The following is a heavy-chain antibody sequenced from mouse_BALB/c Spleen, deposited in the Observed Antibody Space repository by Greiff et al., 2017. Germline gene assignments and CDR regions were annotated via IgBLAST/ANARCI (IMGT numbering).Heavy chain of an antibody. J-gene: IGHJ4*01. CDR3: ARWGGKEGYAMDY. CDR2: ISCYNCAT. D-gene: IGHD1-1*02. V-gene: IGHV1S34*01. CDR1: GYSFTGYY. Sequence: LVKTGASVKISCKASGYSFTGYYMHWVKQSHGKSLEWIGYISCYNCATSYNQKFKGKATFTVDTSSSTAYMQFNSLTSEDSAVYYWARWGGKEGYAMDYWGQGTSVTVSS.